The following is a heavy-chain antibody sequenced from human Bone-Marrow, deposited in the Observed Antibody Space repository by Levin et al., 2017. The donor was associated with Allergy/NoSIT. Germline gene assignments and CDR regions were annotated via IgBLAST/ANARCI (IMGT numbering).Heavy chain of an antibody. D-gene: IGHD3-10*01. CDR1: GGSINSTNW. J-gene: IGHJ4*02. V-gene: IGHV4-4*02. CDR3: ATRPRVLLWLGELSHFDY. Sequence: SETLSLTCAVSGGSINSTNWWSWVRQPPGKGLEWIGEIYHSGGTNYIPSLKSRVTISVDRSKNHFSLNLRSVTAADTALYYCATRPRVLLWLGELSHFDYWGQGILVTVSS. CDR2: IYHSGGT.